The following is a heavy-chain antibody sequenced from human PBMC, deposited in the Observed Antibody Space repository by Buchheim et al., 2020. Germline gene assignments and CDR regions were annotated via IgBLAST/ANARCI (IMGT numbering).Heavy chain of an antibody. CDR1: GGSIFTYY. Sequence: QVQLQESGPGLVKPSETLSLTCSVSGGSIFTYYRSWIRQAPGKGLEWIGYMDGSGRSNYNPSLKSRVTISVDPSKHQFSLNLSSVTAADTTIYYCAKKRSDNWFDPWGQGTL. V-gene: IGHV4-59*01. CDR3: AKKRSDNWFDP. CDR2: MDGSGRS. J-gene: IGHJ5*02.